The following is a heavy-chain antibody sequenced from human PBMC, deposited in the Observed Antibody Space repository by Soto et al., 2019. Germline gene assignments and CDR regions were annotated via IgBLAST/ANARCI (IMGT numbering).Heavy chain of an antibody. CDR1: GGSISSGGYY. V-gene: IGHV4-31*03. Sequence: QVQLQESGPGLVKPSQTLSLTCTVSGGSISSGGYYWSWIRQHPGKGLEWIGYIYYSGSNYYNPSLKSRVTISVDTSKNQFSLTLSSVTAADTAVYYCARVMGITMVRGVIIWFDPWGQGTLVTVSS. D-gene: IGHD3-10*01. J-gene: IGHJ5*02. CDR3: ARVMGITMVRGVIIWFDP. CDR2: IYYSGSN.